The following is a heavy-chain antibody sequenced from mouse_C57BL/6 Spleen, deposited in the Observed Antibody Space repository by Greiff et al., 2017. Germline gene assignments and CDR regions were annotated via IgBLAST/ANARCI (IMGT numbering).Heavy chain of an antibody. V-gene: IGHV1-18*01. CDR3: ARSWDGSYYAMDY. CDR2: INPNNGGT. D-gene: IGHD4-1*01. CDR1: GYTFTDYN. Sequence: EVKLQESGPELVKPGASVKIPCKASGYTFTDYNLDWVKQSHGKSLEWIGDINPNNGGTIYNQKFKGKAKLTVDKSSSTAYMELRSLTSEDTAVYYCARSWDGSYYAMDYWGQGTSVTVSS. J-gene: IGHJ4*01.